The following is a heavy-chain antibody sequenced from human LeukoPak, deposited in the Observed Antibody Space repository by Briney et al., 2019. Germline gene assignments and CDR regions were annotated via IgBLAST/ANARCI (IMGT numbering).Heavy chain of an antibody. D-gene: IGHD4-23*01. CDR3: AREVATDAAHNWFDP. Sequence: SETLSLTCSVSGGSISSFFWTWVRQPPGKGLEWIGYIYYSGSTNYNPSLKSRVTISVDTSKNQFSLKLSSVTPEDTAVYYCAREVATDAAHNWFDPWGQGTLVTVSS. CDR1: GGSISSFF. CDR2: IYYSGST. V-gene: IGHV4-59*12. J-gene: IGHJ5*02.